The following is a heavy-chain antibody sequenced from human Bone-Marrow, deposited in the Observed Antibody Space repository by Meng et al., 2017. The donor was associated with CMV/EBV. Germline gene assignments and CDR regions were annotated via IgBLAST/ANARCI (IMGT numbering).Heavy chain of an antibody. J-gene: IGHJ4*02. CDR3: ARDPLYSGSLFDY. CDR2: INWDGGST. Sequence: AASGFTFDDYGLSWVRQAPGKGLEWVSGINWDGGSTGYADSVKGRFTISRDNAKNSLYLQMNSLRAEDTALYYCARDPLYSGSLFDYWGQGTLVTVSS. V-gene: IGHV3-20*03. D-gene: IGHD1-26*01. CDR1: GFTFDDYG.